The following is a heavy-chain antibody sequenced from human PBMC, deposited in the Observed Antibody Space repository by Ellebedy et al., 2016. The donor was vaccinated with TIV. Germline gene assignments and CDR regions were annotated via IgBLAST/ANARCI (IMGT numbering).Heavy chain of an antibody. CDR2: MYHSGST. Sequence: SETLSLTXTVSGFSISGGYSWGCIRPTPGKLLEWIGSMYHSGSTYYNPSLKSRVTLSVDTSRNQLSLQVTSVTAADTAIYYCARMRSYGFSTPAYWGHGTLVTVSS. V-gene: IGHV4-38-2*02. CDR3: ARMRSYGFSTPAY. CDR1: GFSISGGYS. D-gene: IGHD3-16*01. J-gene: IGHJ4*01.